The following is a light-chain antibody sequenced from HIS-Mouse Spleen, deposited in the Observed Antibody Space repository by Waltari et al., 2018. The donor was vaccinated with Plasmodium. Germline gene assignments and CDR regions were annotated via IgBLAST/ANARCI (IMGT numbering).Light chain of an antibody. J-gene: IGKJ1*01. Sequence: SFSSSGESTITITWPSSQVSSSCLAWYQQKPGKAPRLLIYGASSLATGVPDRFSGSGSGTDFTLTISRLQPEDFATYYCQQDSSFPWTFGQGTKLEIK. CDR3: QQDSSFPWT. CDR2: GAS. V-gene: IGKV1-12*01. CDR1: QVSSSC.